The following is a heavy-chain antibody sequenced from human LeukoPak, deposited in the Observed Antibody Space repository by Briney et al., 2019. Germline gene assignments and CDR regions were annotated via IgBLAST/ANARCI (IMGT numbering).Heavy chain of an antibody. Sequence: ASVKVSCKASGYTFTSYDINWVRQATGQGLEWMGRMNPNSGNTGYAQKFQGRVTMTRNTSISTAYMELSSLRSEDTAVYYCARRRTMVRGLGNWFDPWGQGTLVTVSS. CDR3: ARRRTMVRGLGNWFDP. V-gene: IGHV1-8*01. CDR2: MNPNSGNT. CDR1: GYTFTSYD. J-gene: IGHJ5*02. D-gene: IGHD3-10*01.